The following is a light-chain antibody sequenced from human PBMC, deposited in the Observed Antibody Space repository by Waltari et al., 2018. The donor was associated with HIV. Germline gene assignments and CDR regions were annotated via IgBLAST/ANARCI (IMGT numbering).Light chain of an antibody. V-gene: IGLV2-14*01. J-gene: IGLJ3*02. CDR1: NSDVGNYNY. CDR2: EVS. Sequence: QSALTQPAPVSGSPGQSITISCTGTNSDVGNYNYVSWYQQHPGKVPKLMIYEVSNRPSGVSNRFSGSKSGNTASLTISGLQAEDEADYYCSSYTGRSTEVVFGGGTKLTVL. CDR3: SSYTGRSTEVV.